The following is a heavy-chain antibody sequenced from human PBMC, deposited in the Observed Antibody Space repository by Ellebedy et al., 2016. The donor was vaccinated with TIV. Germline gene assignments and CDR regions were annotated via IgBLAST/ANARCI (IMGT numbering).Heavy chain of an antibody. CDR1: GFTLSDYR. J-gene: IGHJ4*02. V-gene: IGHV3-48*01. CDR3: AREGLSGNYGKL. D-gene: IGHD1-26*01. CDR2: ISSTSSTI. Sequence: PGGSLRLSCAASGFTLSDYRMSWVGQAPGKGLEWVAYISSTSSTIYYVDSVKGRFTVSRDNPKNSLFLQMNSLRTGDTAVYYCAREGLSGNYGKLWGQGTLVTVSS.